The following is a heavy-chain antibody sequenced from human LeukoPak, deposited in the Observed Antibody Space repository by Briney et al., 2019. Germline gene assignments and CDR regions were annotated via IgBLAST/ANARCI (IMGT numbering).Heavy chain of an antibody. CDR2: TYYSGST. D-gene: IGHD6-19*01. Sequence: PSETLSFTCTVSGGSISSSYWSWIRQPPGKGLEWIGYTYYSGSTNYKPSLKSRVTISVDTSKNQSSLKLSSVTAADTAVYYCARDPLFRSSSGLHGAFDIWGQGTMVTVSS. CDR1: GGSISSSY. V-gene: IGHV4-59*01. CDR3: ARDPLFRSSSGLHGAFDI. J-gene: IGHJ3*02.